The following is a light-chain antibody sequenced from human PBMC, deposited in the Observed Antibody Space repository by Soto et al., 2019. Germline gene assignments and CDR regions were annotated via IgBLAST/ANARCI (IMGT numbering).Light chain of an antibody. J-gene: IGKJ4*01. CDR2: AAS. V-gene: IGKV1-39*01. CDR3: QQSYSTPPLT. CDR1: QSISSY. Sequence: DIQMTQSPSSLSASVGDRVTITCRASQSISSYLNWSQQKPGKAPKLLIYAASSLQSGVPSRFSGSGSGTAFTLTISSLQPEDFATYYCQQSYSTPPLTFGGGTKVEIK.